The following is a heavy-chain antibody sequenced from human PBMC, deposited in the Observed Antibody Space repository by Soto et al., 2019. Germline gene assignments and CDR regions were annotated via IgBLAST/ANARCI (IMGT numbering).Heavy chain of an antibody. V-gene: IGHV4-30-4*01. Sequence: PSETLPLTCSVSGDSISNLDYFWAWIRQPPGQALEYIGYIYKSATTYYNPSFESRVAISVDTSKSQFSLNVTSVTAADTAVYFCARGRYCLTGRCFPNWFDSWGQGALVTVSS. D-gene: IGHD7-27*01. CDR1: GDSISNLDYF. CDR2: IYKSATT. CDR3: ARGRYCLTGRCFPNWFDS. J-gene: IGHJ5*01.